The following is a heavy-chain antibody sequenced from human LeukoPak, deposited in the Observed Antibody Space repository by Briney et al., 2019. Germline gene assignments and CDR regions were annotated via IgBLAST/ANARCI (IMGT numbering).Heavy chain of an antibody. CDR3: VGYSYGSYYFDY. D-gene: IGHD5-18*01. V-gene: IGHV4-4*07. J-gene: IGHJ4*02. CDR1: GGSISSYY. CDR2: IYTSGST. Sequence: SETLSLTCTVSGGSISSYYWSWIRQPAGKGLEWIGRIYTSGSTNHNPSLKSRVTMSVDTSKNQFSLKLSSVTAADTAVYYCVGYSYGSYYFDYWGQGTLVTVSS.